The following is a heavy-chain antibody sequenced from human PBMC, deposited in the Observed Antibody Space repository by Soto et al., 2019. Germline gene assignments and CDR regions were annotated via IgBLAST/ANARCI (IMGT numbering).Heavy chain of an antibody. Sequence: QVQLVQSGAEVKKPGASVKVSCKASGYTFTSYDINWVRQATGQGLEWMGWMNPNSGNTGYAQKFQGRVTMTRNTSISTAYMELSSLRSEDTAVYYCARGATVLRYLDWSGGDYWGQGTLVTVSS. V-gene: IGHV1-8*01. J-gene: IGHJ4*02. D-gene: IGHD3-9*01. CDR2: MNPNSGNT. CDR1: GYTFTSYD. CDR3: ARGATVLRYLDWSGGDY.